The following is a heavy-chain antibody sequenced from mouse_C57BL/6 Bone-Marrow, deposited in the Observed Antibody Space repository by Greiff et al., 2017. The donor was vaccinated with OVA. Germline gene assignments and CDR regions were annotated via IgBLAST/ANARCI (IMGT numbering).Heavy chain of an antibody. D-gene: IGHD1-2*01. CDR3: ARGGGTTAYYAMDY. CDR2: SRNKANDYST. CDR1: GFTFSDFY. Sequence: EVKLMESGGGLVQSGRSLRLSCATSGFTFSDFYMEWVRQAPGKGLEWIAASRNKANDYSTEYSASVKGRFIVSRDTSQSILYLQMNALRAEDTAIYYCARGGGTTAYYAMDYWGQGTSVTVSS. J-gene: IGHJ4*01. V-gene: IGHV7-1*01.